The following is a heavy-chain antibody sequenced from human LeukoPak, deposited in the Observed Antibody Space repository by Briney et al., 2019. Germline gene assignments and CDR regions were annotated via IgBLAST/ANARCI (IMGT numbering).Heavy chain of an antibody. J-gene: IGHJ3*02. CDR1: GGSISSSSYY. CDR3: ARPTTVEMATLRPFEAFDI. Sequence: PSETLSLTCTVSGGSISSSSYYWGWIRQPPGKGLEWIGSIYYSGSTYYNPSHKSRVTISVDTSKNQFSLKLSSVTAADTAVYYCARPTTVEMATLRPFEAFDIWGQGTMVTVSS. D-gene: IGHD5-12*01. V-gene: IGHV4-39*01. CDR2: IYYSGST.